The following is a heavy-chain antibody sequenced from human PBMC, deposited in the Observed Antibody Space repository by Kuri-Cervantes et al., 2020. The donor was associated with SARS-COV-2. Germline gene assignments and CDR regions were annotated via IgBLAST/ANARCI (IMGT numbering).Heavy chain of an antibody. CDR3: AADPKIGPFYYYYGMDV. J-gene: IGHJ6*02. CDR1: GGTFSSYA. V-gene: IGHV1-69*04. Sequence: SVKVSCKASGGTFSSYAISWVRQAPGQGLEWMGRIIPILGIANYAQKFQGRVTITADKSTSTAYMEPSSLRSEDTAVYYCAADPKIGPFYYYYGMDVWGQGTTVTVSS. D-gene: IGHD3-22*01. CDR2: IIPILGIA.